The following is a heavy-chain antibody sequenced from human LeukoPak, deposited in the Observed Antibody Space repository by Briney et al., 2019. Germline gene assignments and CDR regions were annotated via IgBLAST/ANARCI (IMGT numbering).Heavy chain of an antibody. J-gene: IGHJ3*02. CDR2: ISYDGSNK. V-gene: IGHV3-30*18. D-gene: IGHD5-18*01. CDR1: GFTFSSYG. CDR3: AKDPQRGYSYGYMADI. Sequence: GRSLRLSCAASGFTFSSYGMHWVRQAPGKGLEWVAVISYDGSNKYYADSVKGRFTISRDNSKTTLYLQMNSLRAEDTAVYYCAKDPQRGYSYGYMADIWGQGTMVTVSS.